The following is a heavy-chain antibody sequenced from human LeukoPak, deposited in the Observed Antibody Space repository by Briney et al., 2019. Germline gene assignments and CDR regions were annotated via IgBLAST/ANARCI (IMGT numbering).Heavy chain of an antibody. CDR1: GYTLTELS. D-gene: IGHD2-15*01. CDR2: FDPEDGET. Sequence: ASVKVSCKVSGYTLTELSMHWVRQAPGKGLEWMGGFDPEDGETIYAQKFQGRVTMTEDTSTDTAYMELSSLRSEDTAVYYCATDVLGYCSGGSCYSGVHWGQGTLVTVSS. J-gene: IGHJ4*02. V-gene: IGHV1-24*01. CDR3: ATDVLGYCSGGSCYSGVH.